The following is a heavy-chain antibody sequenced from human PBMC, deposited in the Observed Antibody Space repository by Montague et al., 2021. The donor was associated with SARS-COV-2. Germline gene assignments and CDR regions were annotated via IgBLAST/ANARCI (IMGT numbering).Heavy chain of an antibody. Sequence: CAISGDSASSNSAAWNWIRQSPSRGLEWLGRTYYRSKWYNDYAVSVKSRITINPDTSKNQFSLQLNSVTPEDTAVYYCARDTRIQLWFDRGYYYGMDVWGQGTTVTVSS. V-gene: IGHV6-1*01. J-gene: IGHJ6*02. D-gene: IGHD5-18*01. CDR3: ARDTRIQLWFDRGYYYGMDV. CDR2: TYYRSKWYN. CDR1: GDSASSNSAA.